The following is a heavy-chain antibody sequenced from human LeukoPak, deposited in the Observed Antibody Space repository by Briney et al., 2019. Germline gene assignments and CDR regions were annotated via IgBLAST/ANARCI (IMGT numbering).Heavy chain of an antibody. V-gene: IGHV1-24*01. CDR1: GYTLTELS. J-gene: IGHJ4*02. CDR3: ARVRYYDSSGYWFPDY. Sequence: ASVKVSCKVSGYTLTELSMHWVQQAPGKGLEWMGGFDPEDGERIYAQKFQGRVTMTEDTSTDTAYMELSSLRSEDTAVYYCARVRYYDSSGYWFPDYWGQGTLVTVSS. D-gene: IGHD3-22*01. CDR2: FDPEDGER.